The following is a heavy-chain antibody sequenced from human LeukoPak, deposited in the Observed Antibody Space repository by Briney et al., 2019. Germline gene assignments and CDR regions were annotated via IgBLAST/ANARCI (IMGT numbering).Heavy chain of an antibody. Sequence: PGGSLRLSCAASGFTFSSYEMNWVRQAPGKGLEWVSYISSSGSTIYYADSVKSRFTISRDNAKNSLYLQMNSLRAEDTAVYYCARDSGRGDYDDYWGQGTLVTVSS. D-gene: IGHD4-17*01. V-gene: IGHV3-48*03. CDR3: ARDSGRGDYDDY. CDR1: GFTFSSYE. J-gene: IGHJ4*02. CDR2: ISSSGSTI.